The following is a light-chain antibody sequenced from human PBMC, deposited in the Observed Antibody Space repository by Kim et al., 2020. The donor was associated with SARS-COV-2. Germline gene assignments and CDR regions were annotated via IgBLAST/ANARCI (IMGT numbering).Light chain of an antibody. V-gene: IGLV3-21*04. J-gene: IGLJ3*02. CDR3: QVWDSSSDHPRV. Sequence: PGKTARIPCGENNHGRKSVHWYQQTPGQAPVVVIYYDSDRPSGIPERFSGSNSGNTATLTISRVEAGDEADYYCQVWDSSSDHPRVFGGGTQLTVL. CDR2: YDS. CDR1: NHGRKS.